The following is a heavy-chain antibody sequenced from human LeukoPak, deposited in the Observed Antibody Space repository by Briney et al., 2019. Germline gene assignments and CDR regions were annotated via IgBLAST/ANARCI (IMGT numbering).Heavy chain of an antibody. D-gene: IGHD2-2*01. CDR2: IWYDGSNK. CDR3: ARRYCSTTSCPVDY. V-gene: IGHV3-33*01. CDR1: GFTFNSYD. Sequence: GGSLRLSCAASGFTFNSYDMHWVRQAPGKGLEWVAIIWYDGSNKYYAVSVKGRFTISRDNSKNTLYLQMNSLRAEDTAVYYCARRYCSTTSCPVDYWGQGTLVTVSS. J-gene: IGHJ4*02.